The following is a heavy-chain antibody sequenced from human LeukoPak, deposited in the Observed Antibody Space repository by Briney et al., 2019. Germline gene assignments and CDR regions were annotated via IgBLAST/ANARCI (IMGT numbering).Heavy chain of an antibody. D-gene: IGHD6-19*01. CDR2: INPNSGGT. CDR3: ARNLAVAGSDY. CDR1: GYTFTDCY. Sequence: ASVKVSCKASGYTFTDCYIHWVRQAPGQGLEWMGRINPNSGGTNYAQNFQGRVTMTRDTSISTAYMELSRLRYDDTAIYYCARNLAVAGSDYWGQGTLVTVSS. V-gene: IGHV1-2*06. J-gene: IGHJ4*02.